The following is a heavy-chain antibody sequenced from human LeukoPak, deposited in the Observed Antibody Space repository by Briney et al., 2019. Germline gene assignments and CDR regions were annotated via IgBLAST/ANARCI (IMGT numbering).Heavy chain of an antibody. CDR3: ASLSEQLDFDY. CDR1: GYSFTSYW. CDR2: IYPGDSDT. V-gene: IGHV5-51*01. D-gene: IGHD6-13*01. Sequence: GESLKISXKGSGYSFTSYWIGWVLQMPGKGQEWMGIIYPGDSDTRYSPSFQGQVTISADKSISTAYLQWSSLKVSDTAMYYCASLSEQLDFDYWGQGTLVTVSS. J-gene: IGHJ4*02.